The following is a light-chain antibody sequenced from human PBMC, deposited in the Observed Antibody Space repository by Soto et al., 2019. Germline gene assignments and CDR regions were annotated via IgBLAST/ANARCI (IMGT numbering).Light chain of an antibody. CDR2: FGS. CDR1: QSLLYSNGYNY. J-gene: IGKJ3*01. CDR3: MHSVRTPLT. Sequence: DIVMTQSPLSLPVTPGEPASISCRSSQSLLYSNGYNYLDWYLQKPGQSPQLLIYFGSNRASGVPDRFSGSGSGTDFTLTISSVEPEDGGGYYCMHSVRTPLTFGPGTGVYV. V-gene: IGKV2-28*01.